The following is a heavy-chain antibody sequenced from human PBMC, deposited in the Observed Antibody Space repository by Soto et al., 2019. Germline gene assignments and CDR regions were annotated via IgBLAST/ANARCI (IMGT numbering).Heavy chain of an antibody. J-gene: IGHJ5*02. V-gene: IGHV1-8*01. CDR3: ARGSGRRLSTIFGVVILNWFDP. CDR2: MNPNSGNT. Sequence: ASVKVSCKASGYTFTSYDINWVRQATGQGLEWMVWMNPNSGNTGYAQKFQGRVTMTRNTSISTAYMELSSLRSEDTAVYYCARGSGRRLSTIFGVVILNWFDPWGQGTLVTVSS. D-gene: IGHD3-3*01. CDR1: GYTFTSYD.